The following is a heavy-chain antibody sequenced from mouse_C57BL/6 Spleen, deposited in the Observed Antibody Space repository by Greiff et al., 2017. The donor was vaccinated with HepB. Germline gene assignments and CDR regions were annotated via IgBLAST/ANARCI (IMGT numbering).Heavy chain of an antibody. Sequence: VQLVESGPELVKPGASVKISCKASGYAFSSSWMNWVKQRPGKGLEWIGRIYPGDGDTNYNGKFKGKATLTADKSSSTAYMQLSSLTSEDSAVYFCARCGSSYRYFDVWGTGTTVTVSS. CDR2: IYPGDGDT. J-gene: IGHJ1*03. CDR1: GYAFSSSW. D-gene: IGHD1-1*01. V-gene: IGHV1-82*01. CDR3: ARCGSSYRYFDV.